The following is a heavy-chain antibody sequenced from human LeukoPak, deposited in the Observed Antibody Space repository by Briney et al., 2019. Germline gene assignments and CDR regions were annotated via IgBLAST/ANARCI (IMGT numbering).Heavy chain of an antibody. CDR1: GFTFSSYA. CDR2: ISYDGSNK. Sequence: GRSLRLSCAASGFTFSSYAMHWVRQAPGKGLEWVAVISYDGSNKYNADSVKGRFTISRDNSKNTLYLQMNSLRAEDTAVYYCAREAVVTASAFDIWGQGTMVTVSS. D-gene: IGHD2-21*02. CDR3: AREAVVTASAFDI. J-gene: IGHJ3*02. V-gene: IGHV3-30-3*01.